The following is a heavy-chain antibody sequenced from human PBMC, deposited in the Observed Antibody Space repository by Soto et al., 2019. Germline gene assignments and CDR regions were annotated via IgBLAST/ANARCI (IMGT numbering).Heavy chain of an antibody. CDR3: ARGLLGYCTNGVCSDYYYMDV. D-gene: IGHD2-8*01. CDR1: GYTFTSYD. J-gene: IGHJ6*03. V-gene: IGHV1-8*01. CDR2: MNPNSGNT. Sequence: ASVKVSCKASGYTFTSYDINWVRQATGQGLEWMGWMNPNSGNTGYAQKFQGRVTTTRNTSISTAYMELSSLRSEDTAVYYCARGLLGYCTNGVCSDYYYMDVGGKGTTVTVSS.